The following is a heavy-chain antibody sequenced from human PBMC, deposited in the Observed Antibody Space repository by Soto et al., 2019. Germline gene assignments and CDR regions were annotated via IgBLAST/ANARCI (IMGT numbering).Heavy chain of an antibody. CDR2: VYLGDST. CDR1: GFAIRDYY. D-gene: IGHD3-3*01. J-gene: IGHJ4*02. CDR3: AGGLLRGTLDY. V-gene: IGHV3-53*01. Sequence: EVQLVESGGGLIQPGGSLRLSCAVSGFAIRDYYMSWVRQAPGKGLEWVAVVYLGDSTFYADSVKGRFTIFRDDSKNTLYLQMNSLRAEDTAVYYCAGGLLRGTLDYCGPGTLVTVSS.